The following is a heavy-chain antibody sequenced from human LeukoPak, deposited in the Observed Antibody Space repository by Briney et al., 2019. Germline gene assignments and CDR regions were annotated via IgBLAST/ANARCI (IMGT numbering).Heavy chain of an antibody. Sequence: SETLSLTCTVSGGSISSGGYYWSWIRQHPGKGLEWIGYIYYSGSTYYNPSLKSRVTISVDTSKNQFSLKLSSVTAADTAVYYCAGRVTGYSSGYVYWGQGTLVTVSS. CDR3: AGRVTGYSSGYVY. V-gene: IGHV4-31*03. J-gene: IGHJ4*02. CDR1: GGSISSGGYY. D-gene: IGHD5-18*01. CDR2: IYYSGST.